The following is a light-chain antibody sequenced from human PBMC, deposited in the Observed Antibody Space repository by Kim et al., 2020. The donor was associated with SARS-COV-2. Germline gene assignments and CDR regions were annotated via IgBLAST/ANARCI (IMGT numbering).Light chain of an antibody. CDR3: QQSYSTPYT. Sequence: SASERDSVPITCRASQSISSYLHLHQQKPGKAPELLIYAASSVQGGVPSRFSGSGSGTDVTLTISSLHPEDFATYYCQQSYSTPYTFGRGPKLEI. V-gene: IGKV1-39*01. J-gene: IGKJ2*01. CDR2: AAS. CDR1: QSISSY.